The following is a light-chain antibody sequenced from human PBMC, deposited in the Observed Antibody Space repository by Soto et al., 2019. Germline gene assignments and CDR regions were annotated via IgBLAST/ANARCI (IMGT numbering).Light chain of an antibody. V-gene: IGLV2-14*01. CDR2: EVS. CDR1: SSDVDFYNF. J-gene: IGLJ1*01. CDR3: FSFTTDWTHV. Sequence: QSLLTQPASVAGSRGQSITISCTGTSSDVDFYNFVSWYQQHPGKAPKLIIYEVSNRSSGVSSRFSGSKSGNTASLTISGLQTEDEADYFCFSFTTDWTHVFGTGTKV.